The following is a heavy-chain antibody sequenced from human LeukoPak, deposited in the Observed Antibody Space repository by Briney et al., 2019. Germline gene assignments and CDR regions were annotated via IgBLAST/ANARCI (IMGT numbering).Heavy chain of an antibody. V-gene: IGHV4-39*01. CDR1: GGSISSSSYY. CDR2: IYYSGST. CDR3: ASFYCSGGSCYQYYSYYYMDV. D-gene: IGHD2-15*01. Sequence: SETLSLTCTVSGGSISSSSYYWGWIRQPPGKGLEWIGSIYYSGSTYSNPSLQSRVTISVDTSKNQFSLKLNSVTAADTAVYYCASFYCSGGSCYQYYSYYYMDVWGKGTTVTVSS. J-gene: IGHJ6*03.